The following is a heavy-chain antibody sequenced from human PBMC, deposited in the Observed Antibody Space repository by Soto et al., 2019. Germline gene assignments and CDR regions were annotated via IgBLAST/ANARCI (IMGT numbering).Heavy chain of an antibody. CDR2: IWYDGSNK. J-gene: IGHJ6*03. CDR3: ARGPQNMGLSRNSYYYYYYMDV. D-gene: IGHD2-2*01. CDR1: GFTFSSYG. V-gene: IGHV3-33*01. Sequence: GGSLRLSCAASGFTFSSYGMHWVRQAPGKGLEWVAVIWYDGSNKYYADSVKGRLTISRDNSKNTLYLRMNSLRAEDTAVYYCARGPQNMGLSRNSYYYYYYMDVWGKGTTVTVSS.